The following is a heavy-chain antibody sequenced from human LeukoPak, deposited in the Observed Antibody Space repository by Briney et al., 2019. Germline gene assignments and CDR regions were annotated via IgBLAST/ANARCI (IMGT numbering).Heavy chain of an antibody. CDR3: ATVGGGITIFGVVGGTYYFDY. J-gene: IGHJ4*02. Sequence: ASVKVSCKVSGYTLTELSMHWVRQAPGKGLEWMGGFDPEDGETIYARKFQGRVTMTEDTSTDTAYMELSSLRSEDTAVYYCATVGGGITIFGVVGGTYYFDYWGQGTLVTVSS. D-gene: IGHD3-3*01. CDR1: GYTLTELS. CDR2: FDPEDGET. V-gene: IGHV1-24*01.